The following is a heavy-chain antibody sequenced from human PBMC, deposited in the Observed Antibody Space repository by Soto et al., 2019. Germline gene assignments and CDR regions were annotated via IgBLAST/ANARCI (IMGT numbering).Heavy chain of an antibody. Sequence: PSETLSLTCDVYGGSFSGYYWGWVRQAPGKGLEWIVDINLSGSPNYNPSLQSRVSVSLDSSKTHFSLKLSSVTAADTAVYYCATFPPEGRTETPRGDDAFDLWGQGTLVTVSS. CDR3: ATFPPEGRTETPRGDDAFDL. V-gene: IGHV4-34*01. D-gene: IGHD3-10*01. J-gene: IGHJ3*01. CDR1: GGSFSGYY. CDR2: INLSGSP.